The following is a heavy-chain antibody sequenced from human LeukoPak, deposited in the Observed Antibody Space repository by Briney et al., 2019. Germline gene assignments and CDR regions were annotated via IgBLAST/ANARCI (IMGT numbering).Heavy chain of an antibody. D-gene: IGHD6-13*01. CDR1: GGSISSYY. J-gene: IGHJ3*02. CDR3: ARDSPIAAEGAFDI. V-gene: IGHV4-59*01. CDR2: IYYSGST. Sequence: SETLSLTCTVSGGSISSYYWSWIRQPPGKGLEWIGYIYYSGSTNYNPSLKSRVTISVDTSKNQFSLKLSSVTAADTAVYYCARDSPIAAEGAFDIWGQGTMVTVSS.